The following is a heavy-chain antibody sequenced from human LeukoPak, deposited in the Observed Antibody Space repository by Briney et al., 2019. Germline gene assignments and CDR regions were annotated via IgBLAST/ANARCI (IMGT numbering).Heavy chain of an antibody. V-gene: IGHV4-34*01. D-gene: IGHD6-13*01. CDR3: ARGPLRVAAAGTLDY. CDR1: GGSISSYY. CDR2: INHSGST. J-gene: IGHJ4*02. Sequence: SETLSLTCTVSGGSISSYYWSWIRQPPGKGLEWIGEINHSGSTNYNPSLKSRVTISVDTSKNQFSLKLSSVTAADTAVYYCARGPLRVAAAGTLDYWGQGTLVTVSS.